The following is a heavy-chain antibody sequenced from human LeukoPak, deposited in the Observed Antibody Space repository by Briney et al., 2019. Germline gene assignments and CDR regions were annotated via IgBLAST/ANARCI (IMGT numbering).Heavy chain of an antibody. V-gene: IGHV1-18*01. J-gene: IGHJ4*02. D-gene: IGHD3-22*01. CDR1: GYTFTSYG. CDR2: ISAYNGNT. Sequence: ASVKVSCKASGYTFTSYGISWVRQAPGQGLEWMGWISAYNGNTNYAQKLQGRVTMTTDTSTSTAYMELRSLRSDDTAVYYCARDDLTYYYDSSGYLDYWGQGTLVTVSS. CDR3: ARDDLTYYYDSSGYLDY.